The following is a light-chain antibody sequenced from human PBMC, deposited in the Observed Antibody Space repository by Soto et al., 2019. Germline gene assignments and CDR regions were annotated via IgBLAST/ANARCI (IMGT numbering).Light chain of an antibody. J-gene: IGLJ1*01. CDR2: STD. V-gene: IGLV1-44*01. CDR3: AAWDDGRNDSYV. CDR1: SSNVGKNI. Sequence: QSVLTQPPSASGTPGQTVTISCSGSSSNVGKNIVNWYQQVPGTAPKLLIYSTDQRPSGVPDRFSGSKSGTSASLAISGLQSEDEADYYCAAWDDGRNDSYVIGSRPKVTV.